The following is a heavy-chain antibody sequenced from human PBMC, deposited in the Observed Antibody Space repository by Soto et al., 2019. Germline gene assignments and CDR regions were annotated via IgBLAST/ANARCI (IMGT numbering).Heavy chain of an antibody. Sequence: KVSCKASGYTFTSYGISWVRQAPGQGLEWMGWISAYNGNTNYAQKLQGRVTMTTDTSTSTAYMELRSLRSDDTAVYYCARWTYYYDSSGRTNYYYYGMDVWGQGTTVTVSS. CDR1: GYTFTSYG. CDR2: ISAYNGNT. CDR3: ARWTYYYDSSGRTNYYYYGMDV. D-gene: IGHD3-22*01. J-gene: IGHJ6*02. V-gene: IGHV1-18*04.